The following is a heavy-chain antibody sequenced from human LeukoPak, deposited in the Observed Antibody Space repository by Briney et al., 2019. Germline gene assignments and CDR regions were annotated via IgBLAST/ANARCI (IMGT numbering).Heavy chain of an antibody. CDR1: GFTFDDYA. J-gene: IGHJ4*02. Sequence: GGSLRHSCSASGFTFDDYAMHWVRQAPGKGLEWVSGISWNSGSIGYADSVKGRFTISRDNAKNSLYLQMNSLRAEDTAVYYCAKDRSGRPFDYWGQGTLVTVSS. D-gene: IGHD2-15*01. CDR2: ISWNSGSI. CDR3: AKDRSGRPFDY. V-gene: IGHV3-9*01.